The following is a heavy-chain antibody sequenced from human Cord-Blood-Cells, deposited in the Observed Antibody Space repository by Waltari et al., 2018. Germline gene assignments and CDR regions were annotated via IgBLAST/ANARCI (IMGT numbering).Heavy chain of an antibody. CDR1: GCSIRRSSSY. J-gene: IGHJ4*02. V-gene: IGHV4-39*07. CDR3: ARLAAAGTGLWDY. Sequence: QLQLQESGPGLVKPSETLSLTCTVSGCSIRRSSSYWGWLRQPPGKGLEWIGSSYYSGSTYYNPSLKSRVTISVDTSKNQFSLKLSSVTAADTAVYYCARLAAAGTGLWDYWGQGTLVTVSS. D-gene: IGHD6-13*01. CDR2: SYYSGST.